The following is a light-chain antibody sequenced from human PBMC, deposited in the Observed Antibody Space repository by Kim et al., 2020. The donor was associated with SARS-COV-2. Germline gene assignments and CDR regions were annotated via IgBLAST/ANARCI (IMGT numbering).Light chain of an antibody. J-gene: IGLJ3*02. V-gene: IGLV10-54*01. CDR1: SNNVGYQG. CDR2: RDN. Sequence: RQPATLTCTGNSNNVGYQGVAWLQQHQGHPPKLVSYRDNNRPSGISERFAASRSGNTASLTITGLPPEVEAVYYCSSWDTSLSAWVFGGGTQLTVL. CDR3: SSWDTSLSAWV.